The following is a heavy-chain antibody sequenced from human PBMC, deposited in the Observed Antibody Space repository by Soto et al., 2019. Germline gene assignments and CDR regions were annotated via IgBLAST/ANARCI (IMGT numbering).Heavy chain of an antibody. J-gene: IGHJ6*02. CDR3: ASYSSGWFLNYYYYGMDV. CDR1: GYTFTSYD. Sequence: GASVKVSCKASGYTFTSYDINWVRQATGQGLEWMGWMNPNSGNTGYAQKFQGRVTMTRNTSISTAYMELSSLRSEDTAVYYCASYSSGWFLNYYYYGMDVWGQGTTVTVSS. V-gene: IGHV1-8*01. D-gene: IGHD6-19*01. CDR2: MNPNSGNT.